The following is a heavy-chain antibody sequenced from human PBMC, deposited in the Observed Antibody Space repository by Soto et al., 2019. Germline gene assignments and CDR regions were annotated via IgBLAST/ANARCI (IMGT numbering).Heavy chain of an antibody. V-gene: IGHV4-31*03. D-gene: IGHD3-22*01. CDR3: ARGGGYYYGSSGYPH. CDR1: GGSISSGGYY. J-gene: IGHJ4*02. Sequence: SETLSLTCTVSGGSISSGGYYWSWIRQHPGKGLEWIGYIYYSGSTYYNPSLKSRVTISVDTSKNQFSLKLSSVTAADTAVYYCARGGGYYYGSSGYPHWGQGTLVTVSS. CDR2: IYYSGST.